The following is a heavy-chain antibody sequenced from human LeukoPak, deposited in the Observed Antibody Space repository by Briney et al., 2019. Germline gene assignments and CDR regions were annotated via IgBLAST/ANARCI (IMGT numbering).Heavy chain of an antibody. CDR2: ISYDGSNK. J-gene: IGHJ6*02. D-gene: IGHD3-9*01. Sequence: GGSLRLSCAASGFTFSSYSMHWVRQAPGKGLEWVAVISYDGSNKYYADSVKGRFTISRDNSKNTLYLQMNSLRAEDTAVYYCAKTSYYDILTGGHYGMDVWGQGTTVTVSS. V-gene: IGHV3-30*18. CDR3: AKTSYYDILTGGHYGMDV. CDR1: GFTFSSYS.